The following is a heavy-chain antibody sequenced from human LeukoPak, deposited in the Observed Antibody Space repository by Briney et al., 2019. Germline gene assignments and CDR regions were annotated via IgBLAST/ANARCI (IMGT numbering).Heavy chain of an antibody. D-gene: IGHD5-12*01. V-gene: IGHV1-2*02. CDR3: ARDGGYDSYYYYYMDV. CDR2: INPNTGVT. CDR1: AFTFTDYY. Sequence: ASVRVSCKASAFTFTDYYMHWVRQAPGHGLEWMGWINPNTGVTNYAQRFQGRVTMTRDTSISTAYMELSRLRSDDTAVYYCARDGGYDSYYYYYMDVWGKGTTVTVSS. J-gene: IGHJ6*03.